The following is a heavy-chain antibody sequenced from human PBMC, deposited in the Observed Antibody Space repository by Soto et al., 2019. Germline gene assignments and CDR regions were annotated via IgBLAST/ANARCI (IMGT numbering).Heavy chain of an antibody. D-gene: IGHD1-1*01. Sequence: GESLKISCQGSGYSFTTHWITWVRQTPGKGLEWMGRIDPSNSYINYSPPFQGHVTISVDRSISTAYLQWSSLEASDNAIYYCARRLSGPKEEYNAYYFYGLDVWGQGTKVTVS. CDR1: GYSFTTHW. J-gene: IGHJ6*02. CDR2: IDPSNSYI. V-gene: IGHV5-10-1*01. CDR3: ARRLSGPKEEYNAYYFYGLDV.